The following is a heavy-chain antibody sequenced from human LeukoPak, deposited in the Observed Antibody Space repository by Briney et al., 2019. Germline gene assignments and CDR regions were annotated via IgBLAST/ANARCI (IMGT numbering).Heavy chain of an antibody. J-gene: IGHJ2*01. V-gene: IGHV3-20*04. Sequence: PGGSLRLSCTASGFTFGSYAMSWVRQAPGKGLEWVSGINWSGVSTGYADSVKGRFTISRDNTKNSLFLQLNSLRAEDTAFYYCAKGKDTLNPYWYFDVWGRGTLVSVSS. D-gene: IGHD5-18*01. CDR1: GFTFGSYA. CDR2: INWSGVST. CDR3: AKGKDTLNPYWYFDV.